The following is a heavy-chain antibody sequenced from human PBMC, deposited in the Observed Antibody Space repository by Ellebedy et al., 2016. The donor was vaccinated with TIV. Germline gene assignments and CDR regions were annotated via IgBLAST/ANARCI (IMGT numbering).Heavy chain of an antibody. D-gene: IGHD4-11*01. CDR2: IIPIFGTA. CDR1: GGTFSSYA. Sequence: SVKVSXKASGGTFSSYAISWVRQAPGQGLEWMGGIIPIFGTANYAQKFQGRVTITADESTSTAYMELSSLRSEDTAVYYCATFTVTWRYFDYWGQGTLVTVSS. J-gene: IGHJ4*02. CDR3: ATFTVTWRYFDY. V-gene: IGHV1-69*13.